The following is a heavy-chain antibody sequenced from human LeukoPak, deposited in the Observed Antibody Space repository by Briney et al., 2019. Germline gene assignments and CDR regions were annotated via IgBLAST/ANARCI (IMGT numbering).Heavy chain of an antibody. CDR1: GYSFTSYW. Sequence: GESLKISCKGSGYSFTSYWIGWVRQMPGKGLEWMGIIYPGDSDTRYSPSFQGQVTISADKSISTAYLQWSSLKASDTAMYYCARSTGIRGSYYGVAFDIWGQGTMVTVSS. D-gene: IGHD1-26*01. J-gene: IGHJ3*02. CDR3: ARSTGIRGSYYGVAFDI. V-gene: IGHV5-51*01. CDR2: IYPGDSDT.